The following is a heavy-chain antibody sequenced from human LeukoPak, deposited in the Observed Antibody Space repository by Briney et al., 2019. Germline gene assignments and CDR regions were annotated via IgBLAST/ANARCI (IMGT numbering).Heavy chain of an antibody. Sequence: ASVKVSCKASGYTFTSYYMHWVRQAPGQGLEWMGIINPGGGSTSYAQKFQGRVTMTRDTSTSTVYMELSSLRSEDTAVYYCARSPRGGDILTAYYFDCWGQGTLVTVSS. CDR3: ARSPRGGDILTAYYFDC. CDR1: GYTFTSYY. CDR2: INPGGGST. V-gene: IGHV1-46*01. D-gene: IGHD3-9*01. J-gene: IGHJ4*02.